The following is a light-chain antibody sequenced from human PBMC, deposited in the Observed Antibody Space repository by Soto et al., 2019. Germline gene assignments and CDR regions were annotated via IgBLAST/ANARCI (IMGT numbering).Light chain of an antibody. V-gene: IGLV2-14*01. CDR3: SSYSTTSALV. J-gene: IGLJ7*01. Sequence: QSALTQPASVSGSPGQSITMSCAGTSADIGAFNYVSWYQHHPDKVPKLFIYDVSNRPSGVSTRFSASKSANTASLTISGLQADDEADYYCSSYSTTSALVFGGGTQLTVL. CDR1: SADIGAFNY. CDR2: DVS.